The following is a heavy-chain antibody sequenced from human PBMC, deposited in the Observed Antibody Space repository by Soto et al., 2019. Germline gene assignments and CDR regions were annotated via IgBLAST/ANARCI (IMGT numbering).Heavy chain of an antibody. D-gene: IGHD3-3*01. CDR1: GFSLSTSGVA. CDR2: IFWDDDK. CDR3: ARIFDFWSGYYSSY. Sequence: KSGPTLVNPTQTLTLTCTFSGFSLSTSGVAVGWIRQAPRKAPEWLAFIFWDDDKRYSPSLENRLTITKDTSKNQVVLTMTNMDPVETATYYCARIFDFWSGYYSSYWGRGTLVTVSS. J-gene: IGHJ4*02. V-gene: IGHV2-5*02.